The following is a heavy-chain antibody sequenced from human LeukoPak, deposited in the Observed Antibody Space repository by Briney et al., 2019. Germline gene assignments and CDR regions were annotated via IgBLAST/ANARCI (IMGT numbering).Heavy chain of an antibody. CDR3: ARVQGPGTDFWSVITGGWFDP. Sequence: GASVKVSCKASGYTFTSYGISWVRQAPGQGLEWMGWISAYNGNTNYAQKLQGRVTMTTDTSTSTAYMELRSLRSDDTAVYYCARVQGPGTDFWSVITGGWFDPWGQGTLVTVSS. D-gene: IGHD3-3*01. J-gene: IGHJ5*02. V-gene: IGHV1-18*01. CDR1: GYTFTSYG. CDR2: ISAYNGNT.